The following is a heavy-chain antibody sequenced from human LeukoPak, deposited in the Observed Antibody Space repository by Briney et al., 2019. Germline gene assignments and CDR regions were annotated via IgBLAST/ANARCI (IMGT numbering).Heavy chain of an antibody. CDR1: GYTFTSYG. D-gene: IGHD3-10*01. CDR3: ARGFSPVWFEEGWFDP. Sequence: VASVKVSCKASGYTFTSYGISWVRQAPGQGLEWMGWISAYNGNTNYAQKLQGRVTMTTDTSTSTAYMELRSLRSDDTAVYYCARGFSPVWFEEGWFDPWGQGTLVTASS. J-gene: IGHJ5*02. V-gene: IGHV1-18*01. CDR2: ISAYNGNT.